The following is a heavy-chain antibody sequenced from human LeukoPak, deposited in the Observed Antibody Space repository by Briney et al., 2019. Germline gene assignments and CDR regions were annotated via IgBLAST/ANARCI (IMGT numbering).Heavy chain of an antibody. V-gene: IGHV1-69*04. CDR3: ATLKSIAVAGTVDWFDP. CDR1: GGTFSSYA. Sequence: SVKVSCKASGGTFSSYAISWVRQAPGQGLEWMGRIIPILGIANYAQKFQGRVTITADKSTSTAYMELSSLRSEDTAVYYCATLKSIAVAGTVDWFDPWGQGTLVTVSS. J-gene: IGHJ5*02. D-gene: IGHD6-19*01. CDR2: IIPILGIA.